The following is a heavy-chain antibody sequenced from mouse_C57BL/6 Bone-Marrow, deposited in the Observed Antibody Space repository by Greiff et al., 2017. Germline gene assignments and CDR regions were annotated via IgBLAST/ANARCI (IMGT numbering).Heavy chain of an antibody. V-gene: IGHV1-26*01. J-gene: IGHJ1*03. CDR1: GYTFTDYY. Sequence: EVQLQQSGPELVKPGASVKISCKASGYTFTDYYMNWVKQSHGKSLEWIGDINPNNGGTSYNQKFKGKATLTVDKSSSTAYMELRSLTSEDSAVYYCARDGGYYGNFWYFDVWGTGTSVTVSS. CDR3: ARDGGYYGNFWYFDV. D-gene: IGHD2-1*01. CDR2: INPNNGGT.